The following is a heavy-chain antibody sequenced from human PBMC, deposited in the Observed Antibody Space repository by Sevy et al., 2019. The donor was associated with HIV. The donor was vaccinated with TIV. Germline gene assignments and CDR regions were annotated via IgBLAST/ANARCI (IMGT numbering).Heavy chain of an antibody. CDR1: GYSFTSHW. V-gene: IGHV5-51*01. D-gene: IGHD3-22*01. J-gene: IGHJ4*02. CDR2: IDPDDSDT. CDR3: ATSRSGYFDSSGYYIY. Sequence: GESLKISCKGSGYSFTSHWLGWVRHMPGKGLEWMGIIDPDDSDTKYSPSFQGQVTFSADKSISTAYLQWSSPKGSDTAMYYCATSRSGYFDSSGYYIYWGQGTLVTVSS.